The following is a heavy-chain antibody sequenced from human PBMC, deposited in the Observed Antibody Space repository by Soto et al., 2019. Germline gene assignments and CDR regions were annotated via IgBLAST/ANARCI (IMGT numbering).Heavy chain of an antibody. CDR2: ISWNSGEI. Sequence: EGQLVESGGDLVQPGGSLRLACAASGFTYDSHAMHWVRQAPGKGLEWVAGISWNSGEIIYADSVKGRFTISRDNAKESLFLQMTGLRSEDTAFYYCARGAGTTWLYAVPSYFDPWGPGTLVVVSS. J-gene: IGHJ5*02. V-gene: IGHV3-9*01. D-gene: IGHD1-7*01. CDR3: ARGAGTTWLYAVPSYFDP. CDR1: GFTYDSHA.